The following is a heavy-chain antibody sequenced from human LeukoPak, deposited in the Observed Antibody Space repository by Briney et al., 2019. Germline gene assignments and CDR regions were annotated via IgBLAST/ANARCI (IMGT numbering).Heavy chain of an antibody. CDR2: INHNGST. CDR1: GGSFSGYY. Sequence: SETLSLTCAVYGGSFSGYYWSWIPQPPGKALEWIGEINHNGSTIYNPSLKSRVTISVDTSKKQFSLKLSSVTAADTAVFYCARGRYSYGRANYYFYAMDVWGQGTTVTVSS. D-gene: IGHD5-18*01. CDR3: ARGRYSYGRANYYFYAMDV. V-gene: IGHV4-34*01. J-gene: IGHJ6*02.